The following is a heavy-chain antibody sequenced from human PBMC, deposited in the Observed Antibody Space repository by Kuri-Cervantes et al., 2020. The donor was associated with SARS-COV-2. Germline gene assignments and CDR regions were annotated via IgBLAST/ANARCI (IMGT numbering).Heavy chain of an antibody. CDR3: AHSTNYYYYMDV. Sequence: TLSLTCTVSGFSLSTSGVGVGWIRQPPGKALEWLALIYWDDDKRYGPSLKSRLTITKDTSKNQVVLTMTNMDPVDTATYYCAHSTNYYYYMDVWGKGTTVTVSS. CDR1: GFSLSTSGVG. D-gene: IGHD2-2*01. CDR2: IYWDDDK. J-gene: IGHJ6*03. V-gene: IGHV2-5*05.